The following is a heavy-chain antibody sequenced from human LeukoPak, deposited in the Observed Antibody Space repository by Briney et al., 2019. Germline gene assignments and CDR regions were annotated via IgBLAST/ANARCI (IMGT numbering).Heavy chain of an antibody. CDR3: ATGGSGAFDI. J-gene: IGHJ3*02. CDR2: TRNKANSYTT. CDR1: GFTFSDHY. V-gene: IGHV3-72*01. D-gene: IGHD2-15*01. Sequence: GGTLRLSCAASGFTFSDHYMDWVRQAPGKGLEWVGRTRNKANSYTTEYAASVKGRFTISRDDSKNSLHLQMNSLKTEDTAVYYCATGGSGAFDIWGQGTMVTVSS.